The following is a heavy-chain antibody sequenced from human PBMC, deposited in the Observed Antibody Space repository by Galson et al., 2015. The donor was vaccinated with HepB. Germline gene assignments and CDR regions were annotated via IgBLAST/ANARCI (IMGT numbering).Heavy chain of an antibody. CDR2: ISSGSSYK. V-gene: IGHV3-21*01. D-gene: IGHD3-9*01. J-gene: IGHJ4*02. Sequence: SLRLSCAASGFTFYSHTMNWVRRAPGKGLEWVSSISSGSSYKYYADSVKGRFTISRDNAKNSLYLQMNSLRADDTAVYYCAREYSDILTGAHFDYWGQGTLVTVSS. CDR3: AREYSDILTGAHFDY. CDR1: GFTFYSHT.